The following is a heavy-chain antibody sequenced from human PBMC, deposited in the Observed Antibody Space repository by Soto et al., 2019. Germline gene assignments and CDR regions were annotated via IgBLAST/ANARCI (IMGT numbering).Heavy chain of an antibody. CDR2: IYYSGTN. CDR1: GGSISISSYY. CDR3: ARVPRAYSYGSFDY. J-gene: IGHJ4*02. D-gene: IGHD5-18*01. Sequence: SETLSLTCTVSGGSISISSYYWAWIRQPPGKGLEWIGSIYYSGTNYYNPSLKSRVTTSVDTSKNQFSLKLSSVIAADTAVYYCARVPRAYSYGSFDYWGQGTLVTVSS. V-gene: IGHV4-39*01.